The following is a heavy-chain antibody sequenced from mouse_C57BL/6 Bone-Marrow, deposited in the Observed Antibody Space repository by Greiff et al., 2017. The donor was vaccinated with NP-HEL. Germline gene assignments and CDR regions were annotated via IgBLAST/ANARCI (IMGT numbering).Heavy chain of an antibody. Sequence: QVQLQQSGAELARPGASVKLSCKASGYTFTSYGISWVKQRTGQGLEWIGEIYPRSGNTYYNEKFKGKATLTADKSSSTAYMDLRSLTSEDSAVYFCARKDYYGSNDYWGQGTTLTVSS. CDR3: ARKDYYGSNDY. V-gene: IGHV1-81*01. D-gene: IGHD1-1*01. J-gene: IGHJ2*01. CDR1: GYTFTSYG. CDR2: IYPRSGNT.